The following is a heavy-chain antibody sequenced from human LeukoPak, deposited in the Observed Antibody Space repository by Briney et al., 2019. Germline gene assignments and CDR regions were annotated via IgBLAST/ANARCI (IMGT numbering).Heavy chain of an antibody. J-gene: IGHJ4*02. Sequence: PGGSLRLSCAASGFTFSSHWMSWVRHAPGKGLEWGANIKQDGSEKYYVDPVKGRFTISRDNAKNSLFLQMNSLRAEDTAVYDCARYLSWLRDFDYWGQGTLVTVSS. V-gene: IGHV3-7*05. CDR2: IKQDGSEK. CDR1: GFTFSSHW. CDR3: ARYLSWLRDFDY. D-gene: IGHD5-12*01.